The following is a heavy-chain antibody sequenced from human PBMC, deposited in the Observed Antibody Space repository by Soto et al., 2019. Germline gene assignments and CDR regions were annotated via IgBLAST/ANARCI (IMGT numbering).Heavy chain of an antibody. J-gene: IGHJ5*02. Sequence: SATLSLTCSVSGVSVISGGHYWNWIRQFPGKGLEWIGYIYHSGGGYYNPSLKSRASLSVDTSNNQFSLKLSSVTAADTAVYYRGGGGPAARGVWFDHWGQGTLVTVSS. V-gene: IGHV4-31*03. D-gene: IGHD2-2*01. CDR1: GVSVISGGHY. CDR2: IYHSGGG. CDR3: GGGGPAARGVWFDH.